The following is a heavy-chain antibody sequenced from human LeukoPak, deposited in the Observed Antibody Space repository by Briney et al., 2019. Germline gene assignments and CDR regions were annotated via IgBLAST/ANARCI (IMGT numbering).Heavy chain of an antibody. CDR3: ASEGAGYSSSWDSAFDY. CDR1: GFTFSSYA. J-gene: IGHJ4*02. V-gene: IGHV3-30*04. D-gene: IGHD6-13*01. CDR2: ISYDGSNK. Sequence: GGSLRLSCAASGFTFSSYAMHWVRQAPGKGLEWVAVISYDGSNKYYADSVKGRFTISRDNSKNTLYLQMNSLRAEDTAVYYCASEGAGYSSSWDSAFDYWGQGTLVTVSS.